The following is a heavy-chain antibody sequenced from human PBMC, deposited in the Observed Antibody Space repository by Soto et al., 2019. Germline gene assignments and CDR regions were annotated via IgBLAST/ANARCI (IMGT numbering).Heavy chain of an antibody. Sequence: QVQLVESGGGVVQPGRSLRLTCAASGFIFSGSGMHWVRQAPGKGLEWVALVSNDGIRKYYGDSVKGRFTISRDNAENTLHLQMNSPRAEDTAVYYCARWVGGSMYDNSGKYDSWGQGTLVTVSS. CDR2: VSNDGIRK. CDR3: ARWVGGSMYDNSGKYDS. D-gene: IGHD3-22*01. J-gene: IGHJ5*01. CDR1: GFIFSGSG. V-gene: IGHV3-30*03.